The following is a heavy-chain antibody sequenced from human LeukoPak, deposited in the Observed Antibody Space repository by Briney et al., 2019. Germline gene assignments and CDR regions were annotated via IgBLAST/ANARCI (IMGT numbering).Heavy chain of an antibody. J-gene: IGHJ4*02. Sequence: PGGSLRLSCAASGFTFSSYAMTWVRQAPGKGLEWVSAISGSGDITYYADSVKGRFTISRDNSKNTLYLQMDSLRAEDTAVYYCAREYYYDSSGYSDYWGQGTLVTVSS. V-gene: IGHV3-23*01. CDR2: ISGSGDIT. CDR3: AREYYYDSSGYSDY. CDR1: GFTFSSYA. D-gene: IGHD3-22*01.